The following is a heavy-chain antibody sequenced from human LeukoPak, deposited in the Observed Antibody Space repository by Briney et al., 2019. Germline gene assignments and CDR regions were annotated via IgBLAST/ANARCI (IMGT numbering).Heavy chain of an antibody. CDR1: GGTFSSYA. J-gene: IGHJ5*02. V-gene: IGHV1-69*04. D-gene: IGHD5-18*01. Sequence: SVKVSCKASGGTFSSYAISWVRQAPGQGLEWMGRIIPIFGIANYAQRFQGGVTITADKSTSTAYMELSSLRSEDTAVYYCARDMGDTAMVTCWFDPWGQGTLVTVSS. CDR3: ARDMGDTAMVTCWFDP. CDR2: IIPIFGIA.